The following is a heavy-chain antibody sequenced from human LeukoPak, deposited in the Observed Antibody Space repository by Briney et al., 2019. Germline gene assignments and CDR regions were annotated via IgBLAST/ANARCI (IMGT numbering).Heavy chain of an antibody. V-gene: IGHV4-34*01. D-gene: IGHD6-13*01. CDR2: INHSGST. CDR1: GGSFSGYY. J-gene: IGHJ5*02. Sequence: SETLSLTCAVYGGSFSGYYWSWIRQPPGKGLEWIGEINHSGSTNYNPPLKSRVTISVDTSKIQFSLKLNSVTAADTAVYYCARDPHIAAAGNWFDPWGQGTLVTVSS. CDR3: ARDPHIAAAGNWFDP.